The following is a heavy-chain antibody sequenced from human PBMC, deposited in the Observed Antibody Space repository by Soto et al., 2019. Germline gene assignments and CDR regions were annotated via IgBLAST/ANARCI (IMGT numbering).Heavy chain of an antibody. CDR3: AKSPYYDILTGYYCDY. J-gene: IGHJ4*02. CDR1: GFTFSSYA. CDR2: ISGGGGSI. V-gene: IGHV3-23*01. D-gene: IGHD3-9*01. Sequence: QPGGSLRLSCAASGFTFSSYAMSWVRQASGKGLEWVSAISGGGGSIYYADSVKGRFTTSRDNSKNTLYLQMNSLRAEDTAIYYCAKSPYYDILTGYYCDYWGQGTLVTVSS.